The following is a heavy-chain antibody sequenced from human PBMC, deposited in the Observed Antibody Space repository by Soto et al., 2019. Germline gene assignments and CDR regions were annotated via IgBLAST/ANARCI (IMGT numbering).Heavy chain of an antibody. CDR1: GFTFSSYA. Sequence: QTGGSLRLSCAASGFTFSSYAMSWVRQAPGKGLEWVSAISGSGGSTYYAGSVKGRFTISRDNSKNTLYLQMNSLRAEDTAVYYCAKDNPPDNVVVPAAKSDYMDVWGKGTTVTVSS. V-gene: IGHV3-23*01. CDR2: ISGSGGST. J-gene: IGHJ6*03. D-gene: IGHD2-2*01. CDR3: AKDNPPDNVVVPAAKSDYMDV.